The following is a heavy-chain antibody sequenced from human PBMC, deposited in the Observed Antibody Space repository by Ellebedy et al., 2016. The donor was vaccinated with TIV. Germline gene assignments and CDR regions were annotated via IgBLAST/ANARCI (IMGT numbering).Heavy chain of an antibody. J-gene: IGHJ4*02. V-gene: IGHV1-69*13. CDR1: GYTFTSYG. CDR3: AKDRQWLVPGS. CDR2: IIPIFGTA. Sequence: SVKVSXXASGYTFTSYGISWVRQAPGQGLEWMGGIIPIFGTANYAQKFQGRVTITADESTSTAYMELNSLRAEDTAVYYCAKDRQWLVPGSWGQGTLVTVSS. D-gene: IGHD6-19*01.